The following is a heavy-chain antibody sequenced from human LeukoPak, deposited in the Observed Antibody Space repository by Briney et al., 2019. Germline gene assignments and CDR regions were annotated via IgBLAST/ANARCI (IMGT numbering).Heavy chain of an antibody. V-gene: IGHV3-7*01. J-gene: IGHJ4*02. D-gene: IGHD7-27*01. CDR1: GFTFSSYW. CDR3: ARDSGDRPRAVGYYFDY. Sequence: GGSLRLSCAASGFTFSSYWMTWVRQAPGKGPEWVANIKQDGGETYYADSVKGRFTISRDNAKNSLYLQMNSLRDEDTAVYYCARDSGDRPRAVGYYFDYWGQGSLVTVSS. CDR2: IKQDGGET.